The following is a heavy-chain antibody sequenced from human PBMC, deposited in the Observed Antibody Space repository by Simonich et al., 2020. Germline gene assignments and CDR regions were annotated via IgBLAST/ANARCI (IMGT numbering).Heavy chain of an antibody. CDR2: INSDGSST. V-gene: IGHV3-74*01. CDR1: GFTFSSYW. D-gene: IGHD4-4*01. Sequence: EVQLVESGGGLVQPGGSLRLSCAASGFTFSSYWMHWVRQAPGKGLVGCSRINSDGSSTSYADSVKGRFTISRDNAKNTLYLQMNSLRAEDTAVYYCARDYSNYDAFDIWGQGTMVTVSS. CDR3: ARDYSNYDAFDI. J-gene: IGHJ3*02.